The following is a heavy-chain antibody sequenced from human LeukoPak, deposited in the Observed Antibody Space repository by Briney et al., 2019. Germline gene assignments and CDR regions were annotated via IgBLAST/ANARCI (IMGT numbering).Heavy chain of an antibody. D-gene: IGHD1-26*01. V-gene: IGHV3-9*01. CDR1: GFTFDDYA. Sequence: GRSLRLSCAASGFTFDDYAMHWVRQAPGKGLEWVSGISWNNGSIGYADSVKGRFTISRDNAKNSLYLQMNSLRAEDTALYYCAKGRKNSGSYQYYFDYWGQGTLVTVSS. J-gene: IGHJ4*02. CDR2: ISWNNGSI. CDR3: AKGRKNSGSYQYYFDY.